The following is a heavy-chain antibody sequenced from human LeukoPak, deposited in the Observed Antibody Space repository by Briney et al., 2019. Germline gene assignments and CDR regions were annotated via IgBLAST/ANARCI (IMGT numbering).Heavy chain of an antibody. J-gene: IGHJ4*02. Sequence: SVKVSCKASGGTFSSYAISWVRQAPGQGLEWMGGIIPIFGTANYAQKFQGRVTITADESTSTAYMELSSLRSEDTAVYYCAGTVGYGDYFDYWGQGTLVTVSS. V-gene: IGHV1-69*01. CDR1: GGTFSSYA. D-gene: IGHD4-17*01. CDR3: AGTVGYGDYFDY. CDR2: IIPIFGTA.